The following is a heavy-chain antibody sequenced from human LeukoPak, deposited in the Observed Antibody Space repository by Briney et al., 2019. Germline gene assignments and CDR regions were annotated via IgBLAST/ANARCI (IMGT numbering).Heavy chain of an antibody. V-gene: IGHV3-48*01. CDR1: GFTFSSYS. J-gene: IGHJ6*03. Sequence: HSGGSLRLSCAASGFTFSSYSMNWVRQAPGKGLEWVSYISSSSSTIYYADSVKGRFTISRDNAKNSLYLQMNSLRAEDTAVYYCARQGPLVDYYMDVWGKGTTVTVSS. CDR2: ISSSSSTI. D-gene: IGHD2-2*01. CDR3: ARQGPLVDYYMDV.